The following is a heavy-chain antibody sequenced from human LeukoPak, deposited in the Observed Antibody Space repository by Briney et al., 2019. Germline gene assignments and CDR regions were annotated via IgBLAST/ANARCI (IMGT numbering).Heavy chain of an antibody. D-gene: IGHD6-13*01. CDR2: IYYSGST. Sequence: SETLSLTCTVSGGSISSSSYYWGWIRQPPGKGLEWIGSIYYSGSTNYNPSLKSRVTMSVDTSKNQFSLKLSSVTAADAAVYYCARDLIAEEFDCWGRGTLVTASS. J-gene: IGHJ4*02. CDR3: ARDLIAEEFDC. V-gene: IGHV4-39*07. CDR1: GGSISSSSYY.